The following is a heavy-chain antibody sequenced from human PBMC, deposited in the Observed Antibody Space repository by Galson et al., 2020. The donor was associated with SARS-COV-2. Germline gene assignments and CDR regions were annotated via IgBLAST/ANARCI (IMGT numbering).Heavy chain of an antibody. CDR3: ARDSGYCTDGVCYRYWYFDL. V-gene: IGHV4-4*02. CDR2: ISQSVTT. Sequence: SETLSLTCTVSGGSISNNDWWSWVRQPPGKGLEWIGEISQSVTTHYNPSLKSRVTISGDKSNNQISLKLSSVTAADTAVYYCARDSGYCTDGVCYRYWYFDLWGRGTLVTVSS. D-gene: IGHD2-8*01. CDR1: GGSISNNDW. J-gene: IGHJ2*01.